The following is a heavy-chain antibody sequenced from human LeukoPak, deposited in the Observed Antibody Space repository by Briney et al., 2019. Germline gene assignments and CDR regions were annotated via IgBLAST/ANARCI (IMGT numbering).Heavy chain of an antibody. CDR3: VRDAWFGESRA. J-gene: IGHJ4*02. V-gene: IGHV3-7*01. CDR1: GFTFSSFW. CDR2: IKTDGSEK. Sequence: GGSLRLSCAASGFTFSSFWISWVRQAPGKGLEWVANIKTDGSEKYYVDSVKGRFTISGDNAKNSAYLQMNSLRVEDTAMYYCVRDAWFGESRAGGQGTLVTVSP. D-gene: IGHD3-10*01.